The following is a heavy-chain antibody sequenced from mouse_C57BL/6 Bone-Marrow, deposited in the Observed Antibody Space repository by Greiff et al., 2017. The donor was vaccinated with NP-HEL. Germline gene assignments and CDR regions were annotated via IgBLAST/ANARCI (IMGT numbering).Heavy chain of an antibody. Sequence: EVKLQESGPELVKPGASVKISCKASGYSFTGYYMNWVKQSPEKSLEWIGEINPSTGGTTYNQKFKAKATLTVDKSSSTAYMQLKSLTSEDSAVYYCARRYNAMDYWGQGTSVTVSS. J-gene: IGHJ4*01. CDR3: ARRYNAMDY. D-gene: IGHD2-12*01. V-gene: IGHV1-42*01. CDR2: INPSTGGT. CDR1: GYSFTGYY.